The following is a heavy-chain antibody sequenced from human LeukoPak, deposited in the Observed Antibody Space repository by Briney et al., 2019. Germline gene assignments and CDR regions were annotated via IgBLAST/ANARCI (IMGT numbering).Heavy chain of an antibody. CDR2: MSYDGSNK. Sequence: GRSLRLSCAASGFTFSSYDMHWVRQAPGKGLEWVTVMSYDGSNKYYGDSVKGRFTISRDNSKNTLYLKMNSLRAEDTAVYYCAKEGSNGDFDYWGQGTLVTVSS. CDR1: GFTFSSYD. J-gene: IGHJ4*02. CDR3: AKEGSNGDFDY. D-gene: IGHD1-26*01. V-gene: IGHV3-30*18.